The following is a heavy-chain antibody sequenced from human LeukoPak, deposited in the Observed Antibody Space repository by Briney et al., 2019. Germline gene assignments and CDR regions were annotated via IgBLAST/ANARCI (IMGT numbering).Heavy chain of an antibody. D-gene: IGHD1-26*01. J-gene: IGHJ6*03. Sequence: ASVKVSCKASGYTFTDYDINWVRQATGQGLEWMGIINPSGGSPNYAQKFQGRVTMTRDMSTSTVNMELSSLRSEDTAVYYCARAQGSYYHYYMDVWGKGTTVTVSS. CDR3: ARAQGSYYHYYMDV. CDR1: GYTFTDYD. CDR2: INPSGGSP. V-gene: IGHV1-46*01.